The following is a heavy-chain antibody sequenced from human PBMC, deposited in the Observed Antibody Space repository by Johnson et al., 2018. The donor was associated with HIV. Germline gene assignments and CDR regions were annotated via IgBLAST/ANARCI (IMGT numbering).Heavy chain of an antibody. Sequence: QVQLVESGGGVVQPGRSLRLSCAASGFTFSSYVMHWVRQPPGKGLEWVAVISNDGSNKYYADSMKGRFTISRDDSKNTLYLQMNSLKTEDTAVYYCTTDVLGVDAFDIWGQGTMVTVSS. CDR1: GFTFSSYV. CDR3: TTDVLGVDAFDI. D-gene: IGHD4/OR15-4a*01. J-gene: IGHJ3*02. CDR2: ISNDGSNK. V-gene: IGHV3-30-3*01.